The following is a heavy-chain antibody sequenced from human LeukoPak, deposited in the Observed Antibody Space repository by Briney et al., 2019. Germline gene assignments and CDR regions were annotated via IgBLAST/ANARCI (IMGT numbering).Heavy chain of an antibody. CDR3: ARELAY. CDR2: ISSSGNTI. Sequence: GGSLRLSCSASGFTFSSYEMNWVRQAPGKGLEWVSYISSSGNTIYYADSVKGRFTISRDNAKNSLFLQMNSLRAEDTAVYYCARELAYWGQGTLVTVSS. CDR1: GFTFSSYE. V-gene: IGHV3-48*03. D-gene: IGHD6-6*01. J-gene: IGHJ4*02.